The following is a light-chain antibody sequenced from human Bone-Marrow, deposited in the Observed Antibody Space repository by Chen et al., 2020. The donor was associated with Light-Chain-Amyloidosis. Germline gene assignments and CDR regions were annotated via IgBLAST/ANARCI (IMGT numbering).Light chain of an antibody. J-gene: IGKJ4*01. Sequence: DIVVPQSPVYLPVSPGEPASISCSSSQSLLHSNGYNYLEWYLQKPGQSPQLLIFLGSNRASGVPDRFNGSGSGTDFTLKITTVEAEDVGVYYCLQALQAPLTFGGGIKVDIK. V-gene: IGKV2-28*01. CDR3: LQALQAPLT. CDR2: LGS. CDR1: QSLLHSNGYNY.